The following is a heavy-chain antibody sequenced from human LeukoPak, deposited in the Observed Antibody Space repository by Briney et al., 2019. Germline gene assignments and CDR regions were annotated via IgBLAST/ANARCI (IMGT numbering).Heavy chain of an antibody. V-gene: IGHV4-31*03. D-gene: IGHD5-18*01. Sequence: SSETLSLTCTVSGGSISSGGYYWSWIRQHPGKGLEWIGYIYYSGSTYYNPSLKSRVTISVDTSKNQFSLKLSSVTAADTAVYYCARDGGYSYGLYYYYYGMDVWGQGALVTVSS. J-gene: IGHJ6*02. CDR2: IYYSGST. CDR1: GGSISSGGYY. CDR3: ARDGGYSYGLYYYYYGMDV.